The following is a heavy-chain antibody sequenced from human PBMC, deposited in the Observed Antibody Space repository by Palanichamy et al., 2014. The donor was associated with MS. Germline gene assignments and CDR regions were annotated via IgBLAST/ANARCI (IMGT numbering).Heavy chain of an antibody. Sequence: QVQLVESGGGVVQPGRSLSLSCAVSGFTFHNYAMHWVRQAPGKGLEWVAVISYDGSIKNLADSVKGRLTISRDNSKNTLFLQMNSLRTEDTAVYYCARDGGGFDYWGQGTLVTVSS. CDR3: ARDGGGFDY. J-gene: IGHJ4*02. V-gene: IGHV3-30*01. CDR1: GFTFHNYA. D-gene: IGHD3-16*01. CDR2: ISYDGSIK.